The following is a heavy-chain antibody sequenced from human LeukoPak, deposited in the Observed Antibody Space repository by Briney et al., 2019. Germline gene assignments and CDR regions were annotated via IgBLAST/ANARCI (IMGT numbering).Heavy chain of an antibody. V-gene: IGHV1-8*01. Sequence: ASVKVSCEASGYTFISYDINWVRQATGQGLEWMGWMKPNSGNTGYAQKFQGRVTMTRNTSISTAYMEVSSLRSEDTAMYYRARAPDCSGGSCYLWFDPWGQGTLVTVSS. CDR1: GYTFISYD. CDR2: MKPNSGNT. J-gene: IGHJ5*02. CDR3: ARAPDCSGGSCYLWFDP. D-gene: IGHD2-15*01.